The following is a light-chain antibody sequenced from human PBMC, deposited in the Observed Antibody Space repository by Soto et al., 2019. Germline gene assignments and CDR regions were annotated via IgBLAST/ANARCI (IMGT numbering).Light chain of an antibody. CDR1: QSISSN. CDR2: GAS. J-gene: IGKJ1*01. Sequence: EIVMTQSPATLSLYPGESATLSCRASQSISSNLAWYQQRPGQAPRLLIYGASTRATGIPARFSGSGSGTEFTLTISSLQSEDFAVYYCQQYNIWTWTFGQGTKVDI. V-gene: IGKV3-15*01. CDR3: QQYNIWTWT.